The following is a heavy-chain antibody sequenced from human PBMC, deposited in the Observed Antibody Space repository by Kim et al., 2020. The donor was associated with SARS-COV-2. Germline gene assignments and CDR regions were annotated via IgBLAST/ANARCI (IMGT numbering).Heavy chain of an antibody. V-gene: IGHV5-10-1*01. J-gene: IGHJ5*02. CDR3: ARLAGGSGVDRFDP. Sequence: SPSFQGHVTISADKSISTAYLQWSSLKASDTAMYYCARLAGGSGVDRFDPWGQGTLVTVSS. D-gene: IGHD2-15*01.